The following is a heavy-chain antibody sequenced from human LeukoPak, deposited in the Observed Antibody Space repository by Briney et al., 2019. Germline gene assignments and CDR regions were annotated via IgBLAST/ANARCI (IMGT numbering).Heavy chain of an antibody. V-gene: IGHV3-21*01. Sequence: GGSLRLSCAASGFTFSSYSMNWVRQAPGEGLEWVSSISSSSSYIYYADSVKGRFTISRDNAKNSLYLQMNSLRAEDTAVYYCARERGSITMVRGVIGYYYYGMDVWGQGTTVTVSS. CDR3: ARERGSITMVRGVIGYYYYGMDV. CDR2: ISSSSSYI. J-gene: IGHJ6*02. CDR1: GFTFSSYS. D-gene: IGHD3-10*01.